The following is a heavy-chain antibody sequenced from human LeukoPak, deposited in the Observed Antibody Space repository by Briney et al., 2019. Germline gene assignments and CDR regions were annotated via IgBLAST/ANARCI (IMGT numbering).Heavy chain of an antibody. J-gene: IGHJ4*02. CDR1: GFTFRTSG. CDR3: ARGVYYYGSGSSQKLDY. V-gene: IGHV4-34*01. CDR2: INHSGST. Sequence: PGGSLRLSCAASGFTFRTSGMSWVRQAPGKGLEWIGEINHSGSTNYNPSLKSRVTISVDTSKNQFSLKLSSVTAADTAVYYCARGVYYYGSGSSQKLDYWGQGTLVTVSS. D-gene: IGHD3-10*01.